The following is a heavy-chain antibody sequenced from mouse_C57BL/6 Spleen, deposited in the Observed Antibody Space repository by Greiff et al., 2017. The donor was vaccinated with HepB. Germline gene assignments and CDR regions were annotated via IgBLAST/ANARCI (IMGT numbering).Heavy chain of an antibody. V-gene: IGHV1-22*01. J-gene: IGHJ4*01. D-gene: IGHD1-1*01. CDR2: INPNNGGT. CDR1: GYTFTDYN. CDR3: ARPLLLRYHYAMDY. Sequence: VQLQQSGPELVKPGASVKMSCKASGYTFTDYNMHWVKQSHGKSLEWIGYINPNNGGTSYNQKFKGKATLTVNKSSSTAYMELRSLTSEDSAFYYCARPLLLRYHYAMDYWGQGTSVTVSS.